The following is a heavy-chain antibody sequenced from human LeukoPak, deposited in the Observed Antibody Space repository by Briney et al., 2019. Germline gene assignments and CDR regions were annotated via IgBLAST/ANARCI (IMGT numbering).Heavy chain of an antibody. CDR1: GFTFSSYS. D-gene: IGHD6-13*01. V-gene: IGHV3-21*01. Sequence: GGSLRLSCAASGFTFSSYSMNWVRQAPGKGLEWVSCISSSSGSYIYYADSVKGRFTISRDNAKNSLYLQMNSLRAEDTAVYYCARDRRSSRDLDYWGQGTLVTVSS. J-gene: IGHJ4*02. CDR3: ARDRRSSRDLDY. CDR2: ISSSSGSYI.